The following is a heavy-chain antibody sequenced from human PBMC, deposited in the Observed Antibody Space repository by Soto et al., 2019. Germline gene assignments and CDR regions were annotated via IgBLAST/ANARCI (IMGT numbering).Heavy chain of an antibody. CDR3: AKGTDTDDYDIDY. D-gene: IGHD3-9*01. CDR2: INYSGGSS. V-gene: IGHV3-23*04. Sequence: EVQLVESGGGLVQPGGSLRLSCTASGFTFGSFSMSWVRQAPGKGLEWVSGINYSGGSSYDADAVNGRITVSSDNSKKTLFRPMDSLSDECAAVYYRAKGTDTDDYDIDYWGQGIMVTVAS. CDR1: GFTFGSFS. J-gene: IGHJ4*02.